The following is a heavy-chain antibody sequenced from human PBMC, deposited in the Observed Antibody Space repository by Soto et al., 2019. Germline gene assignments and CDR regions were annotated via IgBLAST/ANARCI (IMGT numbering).Heavy chain of an antibody. D-gene: IGHD3-3*01. CDR2: INQSGST. J-gene: IGHJ5*02. CDR1: GGSFSGYY. CDR3: ARGYRDFWSGYYSVFGTNWFDP. V-gene: IGHV4-34*01. Sequence: SETLSLTCAVYGGSFSGYYWSWIRQPPGKGLEWIGEINQSGSTNYNPSLKSRVTISVDTSKNQFSLKLSSVTAADTAVYYCARGYRDFWSGYYSVFGTNWFDPWGQGPMVT.